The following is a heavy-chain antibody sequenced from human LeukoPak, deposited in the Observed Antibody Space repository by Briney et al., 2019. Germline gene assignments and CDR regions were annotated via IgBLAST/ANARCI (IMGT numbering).Heavy chain of an antibody. CDR3: AREFSSSWSGGYFDY. J-gene: IGHJ4*02. CDR2: INPNSGGT. D-gene: IGHD6-13*01. CDR1: GYTFTGYC. Sequence: ASVKVSCKASGYTFTGYCMHWVRQAPGQGLEWMGWINPNSGGTNYAQKFQGRVTMTRDTSISTAYMELSRLRSDDTAVYYCAREFSSSWSGGYFDYWGQGTLVTVSS. V-gene: IGHV1-2*02.